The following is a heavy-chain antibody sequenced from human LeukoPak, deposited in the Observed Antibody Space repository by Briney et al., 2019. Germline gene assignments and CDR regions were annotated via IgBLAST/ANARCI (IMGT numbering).Heavy chain of an antibody. J-gene: IGHJ4*02. CDR2: IDPSDSYT. CDR1: GYSFTSYW. CDR3: ARRCSSSSCPFEY. D-gene: IGHD2-2*01. Sequence: GESLKISCKGSGYSFTSYWISWVRQMPGKGLEWMGRIDPSDSYTNYSPSFQGHVTISADKSISTAYLQWSGLKASDTAMYYCARRCSSSSCPFEYWGQGTLVTVSS. V-gene: IGHV5-10-1*01.